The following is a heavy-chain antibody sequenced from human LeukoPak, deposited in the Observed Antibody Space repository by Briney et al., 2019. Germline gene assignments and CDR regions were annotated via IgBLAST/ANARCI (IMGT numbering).Heavy chain of an antibody. CDR1: KFIFSHYG. V-gene: IGHV3-33*06. Sequence: PGGSLRLSCAASKFIFSHYGMRWVRQAPGKGLEWVAVIFNDGSNQYYADSVKGRFTVSRDNSQNMLYLQMNSLRPEDTAVYYCVKDAERGFDYSNSLEKWGQGTLVTVSS. CDR2: IFNDGSNQ. CDR3: VKDAERGFDYSNSLEK. D-gene: IGHD4-11*01. J-gene: IGHJ4*02.